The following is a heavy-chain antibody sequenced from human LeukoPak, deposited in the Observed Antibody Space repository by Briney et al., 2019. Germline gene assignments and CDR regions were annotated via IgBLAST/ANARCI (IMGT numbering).Heavy chain of an antibody. CDR3: ARDKRRTGYYTLVYFDY. Sequence: SETLSLTCAVYGGSFSGYYWSWIRQPPGKGLEWIGEINHSGSTNYNPSLKSRVTISVDTSKNQFSLKLSSVTAADTAVYYCARDKRRTGYYTLVYFDYWGQGTLVTASS. CDR1: GGSFSGYY. D-gene: IGHD3/OR15-3a*01. CDR2: INHSGST. J-gene: IGHJ4*02. V-gene: IGHV4-34*01.